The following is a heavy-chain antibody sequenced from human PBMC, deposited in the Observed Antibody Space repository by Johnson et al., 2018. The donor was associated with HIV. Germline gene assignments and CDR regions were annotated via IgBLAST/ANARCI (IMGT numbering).Heavy chain of an antibody. Sequence: QMQLVESGGGVVQPGRSLRLSCAASGFTFSTYAMHWVRQAPGKGLEWVAVISYDGSNKYYADSVKGRFTISRDNSKNTLYLQMNSLRAEDTAVYYCAKDSATDPFDIWGQGTMVTVSS. CDR3: AKDSATDPFDI. V-gene: IGHV3-30-3*01. J-gene: IGHJ3*02. CDR1: GFTFSTYA. CDR2: ISYDGSNK. D-gene: IGHD6-25*01.